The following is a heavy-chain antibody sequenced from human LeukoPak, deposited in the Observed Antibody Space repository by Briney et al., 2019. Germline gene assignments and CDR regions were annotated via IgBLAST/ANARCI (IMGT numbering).Heavy chain of an antibody. J-gene: IGHJ5*02. Sequence: GGSLRLSCAASGFTFSSYSMNWVRQAPGKGLEWVSSISSSSSYIYYADSVKGRLTISRDNAKNSLYLQMNSLRAEDTAVYYCAREGQLPFDWFDPWGQGTLVTVSS. CDR2: ISSSSSYI. V-gene: IGHV3-21*01. D-gene: IGHD2-2*01. CDR1: GFTFSSYS. CDR3: AREGQLPFDWFDP.